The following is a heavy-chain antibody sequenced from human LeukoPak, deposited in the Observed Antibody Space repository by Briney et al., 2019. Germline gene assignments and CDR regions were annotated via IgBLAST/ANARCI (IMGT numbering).Heavy chain of an antibody. CDR2: IYYSGST. Sequence: SETLSLTCTVSGGSISSYYWSWIRQPPGKGLEWIGYIYYSGSTNYNPSLKSRVTISVDTSKNQFSLKLRSVTAADTAVYYCARGSMVNYFDSSGYYNYWGQGALVTVSS. V-gene: IGHV4-59*01. D-gene: IGHD3-22*01. CDR1: GGSISSYY. CDR3: ARGSMVNYFDSSGYYNY. J-gene: IGHJ4*02.